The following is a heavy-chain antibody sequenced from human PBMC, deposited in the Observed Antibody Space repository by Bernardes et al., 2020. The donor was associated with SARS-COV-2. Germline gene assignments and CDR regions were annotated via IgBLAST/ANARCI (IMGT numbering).Heavy chain of an antibody. CDR2: IYPGDSES. V-gene: IGHV5-51*01. J-gene: IGHJ3*02. Sequence: GASLKSSCKGSGYTFTSQWIAWVRPMPGKGLEWMGIIYPGDSESRYSPSFQGQVTFSADKSISTVYLQWSSLKASDTAMYYCARQATRQDAFDIWGQGTLVSVSS. CDR1: GYTFTSQW. CDR3: ARQATRQDAFDI.